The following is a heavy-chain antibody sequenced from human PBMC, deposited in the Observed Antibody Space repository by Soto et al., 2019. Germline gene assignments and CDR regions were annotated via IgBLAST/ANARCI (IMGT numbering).Heavy chain of an antibody. D-gene: IGHD5-12*01. CDR3: ATAPDSEESAYDLDFDY. J-gene: IGHJ4*02. CDR2: ISASSAST. CDR1: GFTFSNFG. Sequence: GGSLRLSCAASGFTFSNFGMSWVRQAPGKGLEWVSAISASSASTYYADSVLGRFTISRDNSKNTLYLRMNSLRGEDTAVYYCATAPDSEESAYDLDFDYWGQGTQVTVSS. V-gene: IGHV3-23*01.